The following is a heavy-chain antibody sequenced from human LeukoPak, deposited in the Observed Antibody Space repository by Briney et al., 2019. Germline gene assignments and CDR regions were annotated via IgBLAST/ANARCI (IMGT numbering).Heavy chain of an antibody. CDR2: IYYSGSA. Sequence: PSETLSLTCTVSGGSISSSSYYWGWIRQPPGKGLEWIGSIYYSGSAYYNPSLKSRVTISVDTSKNQFSLKLSSVTAADTAVYYCARDPGAFDIWGQGTVVTVSS. CDR3: ARDPGAFDI. CDR1: GGSISSSSYY. V-gene: IGHV4-39*07. J-gene: IGHJ3*02.